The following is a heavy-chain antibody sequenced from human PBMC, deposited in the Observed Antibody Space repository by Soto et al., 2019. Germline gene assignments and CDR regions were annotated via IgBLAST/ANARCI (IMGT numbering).Heavy chain of an antibody. CDR1: GGSISSGGYY. J-gene: IGHJ6*02. D-gene: IGHD6-6*01. Sequence: QVQLQESGPGLVKPSQTLSLTCTVPGGSISSGGYYWTWIRQHPGKGLEGIGYNYYSGITYYNPSLKSRVTISLDASKNLFSLQLSSVTAADTAVYYCARGSSIAGLYYGMDVWGQGTTVTVSS. V-gene: IGHV4-31*03. CDR2: NYYSGIT. CDR3: ARGSSIAGLYYGMDV.